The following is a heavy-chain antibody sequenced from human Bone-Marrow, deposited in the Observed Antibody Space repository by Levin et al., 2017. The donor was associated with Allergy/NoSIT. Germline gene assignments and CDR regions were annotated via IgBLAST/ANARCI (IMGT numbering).Heavy chain of an antibody. J-gene: IGHJ2*01. Sequence: QSSETLSLTCAASGFTVSSNYMSWVRQAPGKGLEWVSVIYSGGDTKHTESVKGRFSISRDTSKNTLYLQMNSLRVEDTAVYYCAKCSGWYGKGYFDLWGRGTLVTVSS. CDR2: IYSGGDT. CDR1: GFTVSSNY. V-gene: IGHV3-53*01. D-gene: IGHD6-19*01. CDR3: AKCSGWYGKGYFDL.